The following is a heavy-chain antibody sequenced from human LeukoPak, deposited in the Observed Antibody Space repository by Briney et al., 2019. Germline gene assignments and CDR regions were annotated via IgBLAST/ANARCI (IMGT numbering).Heavy chain of an antibody. CDR1: GFTFSSYA. D-gene: IGHD3-3*01. CDR3: ARGSRGVLRFLEWLWFDY. V-gene: IGHV3-30*16. J-gene: IGHJ4*02. Sequence: GGSLRLSCPAFGFTFSSYALNWVRQAPGKGLGGDAVISSDGSNKYYADSVKGRFTISRDNSKNTLYLQMNSLRAEDTAVYYCARGSRGVLRFLEWLWFDYWGQGTLVTVSS. CDR2: ISSDGSNK.